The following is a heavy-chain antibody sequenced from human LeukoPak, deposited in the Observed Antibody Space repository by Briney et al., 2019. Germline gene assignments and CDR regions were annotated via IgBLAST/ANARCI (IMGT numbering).Heavy chain of an antibody. V-gene: IGHV3-48*03. J-gene: IGHJ4*02. Sequence: PGGSLRLSCAASGFTFSSYEMNWVRQAPGKWLEWVSDITSSGSTIYYADSVKGRFTISRDNAKNSLYLQMNSLRAEDTAVYYCARLSYYDWSGYLGFDYWGQGTVVTVSS. CDR3: ARLSYYDWSGYLGFDY. CDR2: ITSSGSTI. D-gene: IGHD3-22*01. CDR1: GFTFSSYE.